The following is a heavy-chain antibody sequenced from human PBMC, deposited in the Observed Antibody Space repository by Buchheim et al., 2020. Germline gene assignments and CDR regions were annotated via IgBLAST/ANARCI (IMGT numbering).Heavy chain of an antibody. D-gene: IGHD2-2*01. V-gene: IGHV4-59*11. CDR1: GGSIDTHF. Sequence: QVQLQESGPGLVKPSETLSLTCTVSGGSIDTHFWGWIRQPPGKGLEWIGYIYYSGSTYYNPSLKNRVTISVDTSKNQFSLKLSSVTAADTAVYYCARGSVVVPAATVNWFDPWGQGTL. CDR3: ARGSVVVPAATVNWFDP. J-gene: IGHJ5*02. CDR2: IYYSGST.